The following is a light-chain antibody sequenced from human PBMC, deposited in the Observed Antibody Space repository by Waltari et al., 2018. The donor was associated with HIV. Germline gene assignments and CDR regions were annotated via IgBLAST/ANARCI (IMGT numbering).Light chain of an antibody. V-gene: IGLV3-21*02. CDR2: DDG. Sequence: SYVLTQPPSVSVAPGQTASMTCGGNNIGLNSVNWYRQMPGQAPVLVVYDDGDRPSGIPDRFSASNSGNTATLIISRVEAGDEADYYCQVWDASSNQPIFGGGTKLTAL. J-gene: IGLJ2*01. CDR3: QVWDASSNQPI. CDR1: NIGLNS.